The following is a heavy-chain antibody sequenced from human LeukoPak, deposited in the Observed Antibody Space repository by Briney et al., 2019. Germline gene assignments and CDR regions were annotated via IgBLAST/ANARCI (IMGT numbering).Heavy chain of an antibody. CDR2: IYSGGST. CDR1: GFTVSSNY. D-gene: IGHD3-22*01. V-gene: IGHV3-66*01. J-gene: IGHJ3*02. CDR3: ARDSSGLSVYDSRDNDAFDI. Sequence: PGGSLRLSCAASGFTVSSNYMSWVRQAPGKGVEWVSVIYSGGSTYYADSVKRRFTTARDNSKNTLYLQMNSLRAEDTAVYYCARDSSGLSVYDSRDNDAFDIWGQGTMVTVSS.